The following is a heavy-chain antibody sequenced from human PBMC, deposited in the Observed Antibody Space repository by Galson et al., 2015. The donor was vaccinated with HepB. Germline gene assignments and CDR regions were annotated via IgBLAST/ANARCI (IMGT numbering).Heavy chain of an antibody. J-gene: IGHJ6*02. CDR1: GFPFSYYA. D-gene: IGHD3-3*01. V-gene: IGHV3-23*01. CDR3: AKSTDYDFWSGYGYYYHGLDA. CDR2: ITPSGDNT. Sequence: SLRLSCAASGFPFSYYAMTWVRQAPGKGLEWVSAITPSGDNTYSADSLKGRFTISRDNTKNTLYLQMDSLRAADTAVYYCAKSTDYDFWSGYGYYYHGLDAWGQGTAVTVSS.